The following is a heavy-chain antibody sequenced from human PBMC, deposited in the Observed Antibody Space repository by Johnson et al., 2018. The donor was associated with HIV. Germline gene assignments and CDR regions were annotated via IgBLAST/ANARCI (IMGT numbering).Heavy chain of an antibody. J-gene: IGHJ3*02. Sequence: QVQLVESGGGVVQPGRSLRLSCAASGFIFSDYGMHWVRQAPGKGLEWVAVVSYDGGIKHYADSVKGRFTISRDTSKNTLYLQMSSLRAEDTAVYSCATDLVVTAPGAFDIWGQGTMVTVSS. CDR3: ATDLVVTAPGAFDI. CDR2: VSYDGGIK. D-gene: IGHD2-21*02. CDR1: GFIFSDYG. V-gene: IGHV3-30*03.